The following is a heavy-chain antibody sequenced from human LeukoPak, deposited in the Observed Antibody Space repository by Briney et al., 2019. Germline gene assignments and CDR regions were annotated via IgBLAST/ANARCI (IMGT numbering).Heavy chain of an antibody. D-gene: IGHD6-13*01. Sequence: SETLSLTCTVSGGSISSGSHYWSWIRQPAGKGLEWIGRIYISGSTDYNPSLSGSTDYNPSLKSRVAVSIDTSKNQLSLKLSSVTAADTAVYYCARFVISSWPGSYFDYWGQGTLVTVSS. J-gene: IGHJ4*02. CDR1: GGSISSGSHY. CDR3: ARFVISSWPGSYFDY. V-gene: IGHV4-61*02. CDR2: IYISGSTDYNPSLSGST.